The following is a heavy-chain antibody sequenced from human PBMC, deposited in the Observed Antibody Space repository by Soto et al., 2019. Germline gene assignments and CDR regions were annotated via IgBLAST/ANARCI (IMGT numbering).Heavy chain of an antibody. CDR2: IYYSGST. J-gene: IGHJ5*02. CDR1: GGSVSSGSYY. D-gene: IGHD1-1*01. V-gene: IGHV4-61*01. CDR3: ARVGGGATTVNWFDP. Sequence: SETLSLTCTVSGGSVSSGSYYWSWIRQPPGKGLEWIGYIYYSGSTNYNPSLMSRVTISVDTSKNQFSLKLSSVTAADTAGYYCARVGGGATTVNWFDPWGQGTLVTVSS.